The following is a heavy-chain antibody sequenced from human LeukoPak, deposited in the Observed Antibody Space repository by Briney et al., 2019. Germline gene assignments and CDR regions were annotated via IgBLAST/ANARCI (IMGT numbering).Heavy chain of an antibody. CDR1: GGSISSYY. J-gene: IGHJ5*02. V-gene: IGHV4-59*01. D-gene: IGHD3-22*01. CDR2: ISYSGST. CDR3: AREPGFDSSGYLNWFDP. Sequence: PSETLSLTCTVSGGSISSYYWSWIRQPPGKGLEWIAGISYSGSTKYNPSLKSRVTISVDTSKNQLSLKLSSVTAADTAVYYCAREPGFDSSGYLNWFDPWGQGTLVTVSS.